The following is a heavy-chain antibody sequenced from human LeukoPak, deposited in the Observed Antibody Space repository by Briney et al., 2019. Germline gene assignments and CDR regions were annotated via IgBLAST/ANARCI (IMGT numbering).Heavy chain of an antibody. CDR3: AKPPGYCSGGSCYSGPNFDY. V-gene: IGHV3-53*05. CDR1: GLSVRGSY. D-gene: IGHD2-15*01. Sequence: GGSLRLSCVASGLSVRGSYMSWVRQAPGKGLEWVSVIYSGDRTYYADSVKGRFTISRDNSKNTLYLQMNSLRAEDTAVYYCAKPPGYCSGGSCYSGPNFDYWGQGTLVTVSS. CDR2: IYSGDRT. J-gene: IGHJ4*02.